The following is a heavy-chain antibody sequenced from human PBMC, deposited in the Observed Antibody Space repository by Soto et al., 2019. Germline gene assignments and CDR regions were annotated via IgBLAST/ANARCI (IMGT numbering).Heavy chain of an antibody. CDR1: GFSLSTSEVG. J-gene: IGHJ4*02. V-gene: IGHV2-5*02. D-gene: IGHD3-9*01. Sequence: QITLKESGPTLLKPTQTLTLTCTFSGFSLSTSEVGVGWFRQPPGKALEWLALIYWDDDKRYSPFLKSRLTTTKDTSKNRVVLTMTNVDPVDTATYFCAHRFDWYYFNYWGQGTLVTVSS. CDR3: AHRFDWYYFNY. CDR2: IYWDDDK.